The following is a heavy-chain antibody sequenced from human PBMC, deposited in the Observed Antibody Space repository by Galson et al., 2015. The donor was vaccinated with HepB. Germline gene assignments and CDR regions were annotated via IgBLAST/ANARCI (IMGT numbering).Heavy chain of an antibody. CDR3: ARDYYDSSGGGANWYFDL. J-gene: IGHJ2*01. V-gene: IGHV1-3*01. CDR2: INAGNGNT. Sequence: SVKVSCKASGYTFTSYAMHWVRQAPRQRLEWMGWINAGNGNTKYSQKFQGRVTITRDTSASTAYMELSSLRSEDTAVYYCARDYYDSSGGGANWYFDLWGRGTLVTVSS. CDR1: GYTFTSYA. D-gene: IGHD3-22*01.